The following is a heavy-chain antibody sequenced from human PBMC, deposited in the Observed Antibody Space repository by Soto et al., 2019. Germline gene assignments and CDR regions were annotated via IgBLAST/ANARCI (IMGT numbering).Heavy chain of an antibody. CDR3: ALIQGPNYYDSSGPLAYGMDV. CDR1: GFSLSTSGMC. J-gene: IGHJ6*02. Sequence: SGPTLVNPTQTLTLTCTFSGFSLSTSGMCVSWIRQPPGKALEWLALIDWDDDKYYSTSLKTRLTISKDTSKNQVVLTMTNIDPVDTATYYCALIQGPNYYDSSGPLAYGMDVWGQGTTVTVSS. V-gene: IGHV2-70*01. D-gene: IGHD3-22*01. CDR2: IDWDDDK.